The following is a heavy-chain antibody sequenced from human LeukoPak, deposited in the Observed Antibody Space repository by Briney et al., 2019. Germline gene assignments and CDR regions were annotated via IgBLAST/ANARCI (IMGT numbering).Heavy chain of an antibody. CDR2: IYYSGST. CDR1: GGSISSHY. J-gene: IGHJ3*02. D-gene: IGHD3-22*01. Sequence: SETLSLTCTVSGGSISSHYWSWIRQPPGKGLEWIGNIYYSGSTNYNPSLKSRVTISVDTSKNQSSLKLSSVTAADTAVFYCAGFRAIVAYYAFDIWGQGTMVTVSS. V-gene: IGHV4-59*11. CDR3: AGFRAIVAYYAFDI.